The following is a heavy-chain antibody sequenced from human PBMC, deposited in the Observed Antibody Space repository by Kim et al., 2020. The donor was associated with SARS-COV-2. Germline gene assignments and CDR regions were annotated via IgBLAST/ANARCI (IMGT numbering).Heavy chain of an antibody. V-gene: IGHV3-33*01. CDR2: IWYDGSNK. CDR1: GFTFSSYG. Sequence: GGSLRLSCAASGFTFSSYGMHWVRQAPDKGLEWVAIIWYDGSNKYYADSVKGRFTISRDSSKNTLFLQMNSLRAEDTAVYYCARDWRDRFLLYGSGSPLDYWGQGTLVTVSS. J-gene: IGHJ4*02. CDR3: ARDWRDRFLLYGSGSPLDY. D-gene: IGHD3-10*01.